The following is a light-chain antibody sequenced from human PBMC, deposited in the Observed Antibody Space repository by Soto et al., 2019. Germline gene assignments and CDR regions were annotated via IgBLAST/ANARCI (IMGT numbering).Light chain of an antibody. Sequence: QSALTQPASVSGSPGQSITISCTGTSSDVGGYKYVSWYQQHPGKAPKLIIYEVSNRPSGVSNRFSGSKSGNTASLTISGLQAEDEADYYCSSYTVSTPVVFGGGTKLTVL. CDR1: SSDVGGYKY. J-gene: IGLJ3*02. CDR3: SSYTVSTPVV. V-gene: IGLV2-14*01. CDR2: EVS.